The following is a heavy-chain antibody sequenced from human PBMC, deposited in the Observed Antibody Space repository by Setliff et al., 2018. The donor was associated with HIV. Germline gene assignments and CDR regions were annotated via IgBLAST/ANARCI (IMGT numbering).Heavy chain of an antibody. Sequence: GESLKISCKALDYTFTTYWIGWVRQMPGEGLEWMGIIYPDDSNIRYNPSFQNQVTISADKSITTAYLQINNLKASDTAIYYCARGSRSHGGMFGYWGQGTLVTVSS. CDR1: DYTFTTYW. CDR2: IYPDDSNI. J-gene: IGHJ4*02. V-gene: IGHV5-51*01. CDR3: ARGSRSHGGMFGY. D-gene: IGHD6-13*01.